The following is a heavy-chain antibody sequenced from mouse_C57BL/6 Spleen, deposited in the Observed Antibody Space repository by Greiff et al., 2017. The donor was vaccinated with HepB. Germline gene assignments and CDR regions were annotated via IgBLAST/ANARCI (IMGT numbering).Heavy chain of an antibody. CDR1: GFNIKDDY. J-gene: IGHJ1*03. Sequence: EVHLVESGAELVRPGASVKLSCTASGFNIKDDYMHWVKQRPEQGLEWIGWIDPENGDTEYASKFQGKATITADTSSNTAYLQLSSLTSEDTAVYYCTPGSSYRYFDVWGTGTTVTVSS. V-gene: IGHV14-4*01. CDR3: TPGSSYRYFDV. CDR2: IDPENGDT. D-gene: IGHD1-1*01.